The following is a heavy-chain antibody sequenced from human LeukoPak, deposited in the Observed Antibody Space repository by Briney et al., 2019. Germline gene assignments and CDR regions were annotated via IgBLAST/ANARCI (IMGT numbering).Heavy chain of an antibody. CDR1: GGSISTGGYY. D-gene: IGHD2/OR15-2a*01. Sequence: SETLSLTCTVSGGSISTGGYYWTWVRQHPGKGLEWIGYIYYSGSTYYNPSLKSRVTISVDTSKNQFSLKVSSVTAADTAVYYCAGSLSGDYYAYWGRGTLVTVPS. CDR2: IYYSGST. J-gene: IGHJ4*02. CDR3: AGSLSGDYYAY. V-gene: IGHV4-31*03.